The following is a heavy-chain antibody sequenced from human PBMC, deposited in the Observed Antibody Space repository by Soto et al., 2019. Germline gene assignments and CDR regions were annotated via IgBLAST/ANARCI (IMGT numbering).Heavy chain of an antibody. J-gene: IGHJ4*02. Sequence: EVQLLESGGGLVQPGGSLRLSCAASGFTFSSYAMRWVRQAPGKGLEWVSAISGSGGSTYYADSVKGWFTISRDNSKNPLYLQMNSLRAEDTAVYYCARRGSGSYYDYWGQGTLVTVSS. CDR2: ISGSGGST. CDR1: GFTFSSYA. CDR3: ARRGSGSYYDY. V-gene: IGHV3-23*01. D-gene: IGHD1-26*01.